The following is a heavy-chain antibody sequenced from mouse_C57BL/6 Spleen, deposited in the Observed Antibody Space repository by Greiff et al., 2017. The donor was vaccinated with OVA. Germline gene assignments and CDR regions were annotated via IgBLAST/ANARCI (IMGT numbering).Heavy chain of an antibody. CDR2: IDPSDSYT. V-gene: IGHV1-50*01. Sequence: VQLQQPGAELVKPGASVKLSCKASGYTFTSYWMQWVKQRPGQGLEWIGEIDPSDSYTNYNQKFKGKATLTVDTSSSTAYMQLSSLTSEDSAVYYCASGLPYFDYWGKGTTLTVSS. CDR3: ASGLPYFDY. J-gene: IGHJ2*01. D-gene: IGHD2-4*01. CDR1: GYTFTSYW.